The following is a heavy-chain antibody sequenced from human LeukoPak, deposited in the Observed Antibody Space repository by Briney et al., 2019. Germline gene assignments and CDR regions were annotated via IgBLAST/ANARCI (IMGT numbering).Heavy chain of an antibody. Sequence: PGGSLRLSCAASGFTFSDYYMTWIRQAPGKGLEWISYISTSVGTIYYADSVKGRFTISRDNAKNSLYLQMNSLRAEDTAVYYCARDAIDSSGFDFDYWGQGTLVTVSS. V-gene: IGHV3-11*01. D-gene: IGHD3-22*01. CDR1: GFTFSDYY. J-gene: IGHJ4*02. CDR3: ARDAIDSSGFDFDY. CDR2: ISTSVGTI.